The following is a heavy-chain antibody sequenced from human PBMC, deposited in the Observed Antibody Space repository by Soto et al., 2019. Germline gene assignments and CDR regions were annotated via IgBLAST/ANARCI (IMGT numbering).Heavy chain of an antibody. J-gene: IGHJ5*02. Sequence: PGGSLRLSCTASGFTLQNYAMAWVRQAPGKGLESVSTLIGGHYGTAYSYSVKGRFTVSRDNSKNCLYLQMNSLGVEDTAMYFCAKGKSTGDIDWFDPWGEGSLVTVSS. CDR1: GFTLQNYA. CDR2: LIGGHYGT. CDR3: AKGKSTGDIDWFDP. V-gene: IGHV3-23*01. D-gene: IGHD3-10*01.